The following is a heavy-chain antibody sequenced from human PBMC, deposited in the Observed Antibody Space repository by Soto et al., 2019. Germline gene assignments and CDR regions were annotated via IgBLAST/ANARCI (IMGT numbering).Heavy chain of an antibody. D-gene: IGHD6-13*01. Sequence: PXETLSLPFAVSGGSISSGGYSWSWIRQPPGKGLEWIGYIYHSGSTYYNPSLKSRVTISVDRSKNQFYLKLSYVTAADTAVYYCARDFEAAGKNRWFDSWGQGTLVTVSS. CDR1: GGSISSGGYS. V-gene: IGHV4-30-2*01. CDR2: IYHSGST. CDR3: ARDFEAAGKNRWFDS. J-gene: IGHJ5*01.